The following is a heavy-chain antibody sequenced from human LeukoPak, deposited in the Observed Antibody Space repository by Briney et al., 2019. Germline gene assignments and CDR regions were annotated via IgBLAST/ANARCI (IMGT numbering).Heavy chain of an antibody. CDR1: GGSFSGYY. J-gene: IGHJ3*02. Sequence: SETLSLTCAVYGGSFSGYYWNWIRQPPGKGLEWIGEINHSGGTNYNPSLKSRVTISVDTSTNQFSLKLRSVTAADTAVYYCARGRYGDYVGEDGFDIWGQGTMVTVSS. D-gene: IGHD4-17*01. V-gene: IGHV4-34*01. CDR2: INHSGGT. CDR3: ARGRYGDYVGEDGFDI.